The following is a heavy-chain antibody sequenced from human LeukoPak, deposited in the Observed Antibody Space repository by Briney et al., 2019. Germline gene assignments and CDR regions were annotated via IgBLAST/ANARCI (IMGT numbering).Heavy chain of an antibody. CDR2: IWYDGTSK. Sequence: PGRSLRLSYAASGFSLSAYGVHWVRQAPGKGLEWVAVIWYDGTSKDYADSVKGRFTFSRDNSKNTLYLQMNSLTVEDTAVYYCARSQSSSLIDYWGQGTLVTVSS. D-gene: IGHD6-13*01. V-gene: IGHV3-33*01. J-gene: IGHJ4*02. CDR1: GFSLSAYG. CDR3: ARSQSSSLIDY.